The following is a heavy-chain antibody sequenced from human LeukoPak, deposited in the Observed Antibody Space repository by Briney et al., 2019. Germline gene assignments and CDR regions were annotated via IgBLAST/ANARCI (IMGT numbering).Heavy chain of an antibody. CDR3: ARGPKWLHYYGSGSYYSEKTRQFDY. Sequence: SETLSLTCAVYGGSFSGYYWSWIRQPPGKGLEWIGEINHSGSTNYNLSLKSRVPISVDTSKNQFSLKLSSVTAADTAVYYCARGPKWLHYYGSGSYYSEKTRQFDYWGQGTLVTVSS. J-gene: IGHJ4*02. CDR2: INHSGST. CDR1: GGSFSGYY. V-gene: IGHV4-34*01. D-gene: IGHD3-10*01.